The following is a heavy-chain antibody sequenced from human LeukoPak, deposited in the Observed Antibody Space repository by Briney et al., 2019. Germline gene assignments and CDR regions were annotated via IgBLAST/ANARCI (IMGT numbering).Heavy chain of an antibody. D-gene: IGHD3-10*01. V-gene: IGHV5-10-1*01. CDR3: ARHAGSRFDP. CDR1: GYSFTSCW. CDR2: IDPSDSYT. Sequence: GESLKISCKGSGYSFTSCWISWVRQMPGKGLGWMGRIDPSDSYTNYSPSFQGHVTISADKSISTAYLQWSSLKASDTAMYYCARHAGSRFDPWGQGTLVTVSS. J-gene: IGHJ5*02.